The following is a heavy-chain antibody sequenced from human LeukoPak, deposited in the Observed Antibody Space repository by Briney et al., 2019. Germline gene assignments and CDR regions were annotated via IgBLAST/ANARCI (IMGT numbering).Heavy chain of an antibody. CDR2: IWYDGSQK. J-gene: IGHJ3*01. V-gene: IGHV3-30*02. Sequence: GGSLRLSCAASGFTFSSYVMHWVRQAPGTGLQWVAAIWYDGSQKYYADSVKGRFIISRDNAKNTLYLQMNSLRAGDTAVYYCAKESDAFDVWGQGTVVTVSS. CDR1: GFTFSSYV. CDR3: AKESDAFDV.